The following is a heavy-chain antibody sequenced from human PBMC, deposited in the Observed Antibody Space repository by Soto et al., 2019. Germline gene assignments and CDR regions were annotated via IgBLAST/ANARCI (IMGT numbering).Heavy chain of an antibody. Sequence: QVQLVQSGAEVKKPGSSVKVSCKASGGTFSSYAISWVRQAPGQGLEWMGGIIPIFGTANYAQKFQGRVTITADKSTSTAYMELSSLRSEDTAVYYCARDLLGEVVVVVAATVRRGYYGMDVWGQGTTVTVSS. V-gene: IGHV1-69*06. CDR3: ARDLLGEVVVVVAATVRRGYYGMDV. CDR2: IIPIFGTA. J-gene: IGHJ6*02. D-gene: IGHD2-15*01. CDR1: GGTFSSYA.